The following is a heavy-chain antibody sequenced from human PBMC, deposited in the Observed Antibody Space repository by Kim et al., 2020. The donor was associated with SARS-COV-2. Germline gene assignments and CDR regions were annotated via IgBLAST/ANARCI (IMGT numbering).Heavy chain of an antibody. J-gene: IGHJ4*02. D-gene: IGHD2-8*01. CDR3: ARISDLYTFDY. CDR2: T. Sequence: TYYADSVKGRFTISRDNSKNTLYLQMNSLRAEDTAVYYCARISDLYTFDYWGQGTLVTVSS. V-gene: IGHV3-23*01.